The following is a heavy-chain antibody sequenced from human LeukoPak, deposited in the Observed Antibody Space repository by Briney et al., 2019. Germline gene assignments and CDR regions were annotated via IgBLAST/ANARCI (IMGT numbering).Heavy chain of an antibody. D-gene: IGHD6-13*01. CDR2: ISAYNGNT. CDR1: GYTFTSYG. V-gene: IGHV1-18*01. J-gene: IGHJ5*02. CDR3: ARALAAAGTGHNWFDP. Sequence: ASVKVSCKASGYTFTSYGISWVRQAPGQGLEWMGWISAYNGNTNYAQKLQGRVTMTTDTPTSTAYMELRSLRSDDTAVYYCARALAAAGTGHNWFDPWGQGTLVTVSS.